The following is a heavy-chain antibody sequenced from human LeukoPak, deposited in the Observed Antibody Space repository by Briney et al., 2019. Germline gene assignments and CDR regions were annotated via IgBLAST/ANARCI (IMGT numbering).Heavy chain of an antibody. Sequence: SETLSLTCAVYGGSFSGYYWSWLRQPPGKGLEWIGGINHSGSTNYNPSLKSRVTISVDTSKNQFSLKLSSVTAADTAVYYCARGPIPTYYYDSSGYYYFDYWGQGTLVTVSS. J-gene: IGHJ4*02. D-gene: IGHD3-22*01. CDR3: ARGPIPTYYYDSSGYYYFDY. V-gene: IGHV4-34*01. CDR2: INHSGST. CDR1: GGSFSGYY.